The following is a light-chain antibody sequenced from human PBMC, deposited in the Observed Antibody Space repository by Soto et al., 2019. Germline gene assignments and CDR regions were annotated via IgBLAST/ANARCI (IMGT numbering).Light chain of an antibody. Sequence: EIVLTQSPDTLSLSPGERATLSCRAIQSVSSSNLAWYQHKPGQAPRLLIYVAASRATGIPDRFSGSGSGTEFTLTITRLEPEDFAVYYCQQHGSGPWTFGQGTKVEIK. CDR2: VAA. J-gene: IGKJ1*01. V-gene: IGKV3-20*01. CDR3: QQHGSGPWT. CDR1: QSVSSSN.